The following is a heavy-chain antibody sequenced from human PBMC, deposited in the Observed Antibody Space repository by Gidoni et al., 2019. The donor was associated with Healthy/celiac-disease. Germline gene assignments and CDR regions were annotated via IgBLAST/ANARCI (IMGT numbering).Heavy chain of an antibody. J-gene: IGHJ6*03. D-gene: IGHD2-15*01. CDR3: AKSGGWLLPYYYYYMDV. CDR2: ISGSGVST. Sequence: VQLLESGGGFVQPGGSLRLACAATGFTFSSDAMSRVRPAPGKGLEWVSAISGSGVSTYYPDSVKGRFTISRVNSKNMLYLQMNSLRAEDTAVYYCAKSGGWLLPYYYYYMDVWGKGTTVTVSS. CDR1: GFTFSSDA. V-gene: IGHV3-23*01.